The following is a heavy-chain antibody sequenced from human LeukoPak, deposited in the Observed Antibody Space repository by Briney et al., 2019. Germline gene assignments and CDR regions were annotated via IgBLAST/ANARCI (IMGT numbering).Heavy chain of an antibody. J-gene: IGHJ4*02. CDR2: IFSGGST. CDR3: ARDTTSGWQHDY. V-gene: IGHV3-66*01. CDR1: GFTVGINY. D-gene: IGHD5-24*01. Sequence: GGSLRLSCAVSGFTVGINYMSWVRQAPRKGVEWGSVIFSGGSTFYADSVKGRFTISRDSSKNILYLQMSSLRADDTAVYYCARDTTSGWQHDYWGQGTLVTVSS.